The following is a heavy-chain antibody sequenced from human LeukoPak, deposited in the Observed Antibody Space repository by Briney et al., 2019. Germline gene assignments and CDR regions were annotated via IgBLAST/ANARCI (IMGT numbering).Heavy chain of an antibody. J-gene: IGHJ4*02. D-gene: IGHD6-13*01. V-gene: IGHV3-53*01. CDR3: AKAWDSSWYDFDY. CDR1: GFTVSSNY. Sequence: PGGSLRLSCAASGFTVSSNYMSWVRQAPGKGLEWVSVIYSGGSTYYADSVKGRFTISRDNSKNTLYLQMNSLRAEDTAVYYCAKAWDSSWYDFDYWGQGTLVTVSS. CDR2: IYSGGST.